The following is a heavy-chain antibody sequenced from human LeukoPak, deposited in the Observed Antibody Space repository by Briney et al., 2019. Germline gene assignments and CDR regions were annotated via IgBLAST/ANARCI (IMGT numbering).Heavy chain of an antibody. Sequence: SETLSLTCAVSAYSLTSGYYWGWIRQPPGKGREWIGSIYHSGSTHYNPSLKSRVTISLDTSKTQFSLKLSSVTAADTAVYYCARVGAGWSGTYYFDYWGQGTLVTVSS. J-gene: IGHJ4*02. CDR2: IYHSGST. CDR3: ARVGAGWSGTYYFDY. V-gene: IGHV4-38-2*01. CDR1: AYSLTSGYY. D-gene: IGHD3-3*01.